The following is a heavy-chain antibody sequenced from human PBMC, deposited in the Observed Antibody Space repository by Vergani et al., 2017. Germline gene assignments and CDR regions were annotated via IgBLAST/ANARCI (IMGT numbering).Heavy chain of an antibody. V-gene: IGHV4-39*01. D-gene: IGHD3-22*01. CDR1: GGSITYGAFY. Sequence: QLQLQESGPGLVKPSETLSLTCTVSGGSITYGAFYWGWIRQSPGKGLEWIGSIYYSENKFYNPSLESRVTLSIDTTKNQFSLKLKSVTAADTAVYYCAGCFRDEGMIYGGTVENRFDPWGQGTLVTVSS. CDR2: IYYSENK. CDR3: AGCFRDEGMIYGGTVENRFDP. J-gene: IGHJ5*02.